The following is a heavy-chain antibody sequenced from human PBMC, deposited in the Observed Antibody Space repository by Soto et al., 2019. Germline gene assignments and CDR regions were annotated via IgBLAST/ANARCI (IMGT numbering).Heavy chain of an antibody. CDR2: VSGTGIPT. CDR1: GFTYTNYA. V-gene: IGHV3-23*01. Sequence: EVQLLQSGGGLVQPGGSLRLSCAASGFTYTNYAMAWVRQPPGKGLEWVSGVSGTGIPTYYADSVKGRFTISRDNSRNTVHLQMNSLRAGDTAIYYCAREVSDFAGVHLDVWGRGTTVTVSS. J-gene: IGHJ6*02. D-gene: IGHD3-10*01. CDR3: AREVSDFAGVHLDV.